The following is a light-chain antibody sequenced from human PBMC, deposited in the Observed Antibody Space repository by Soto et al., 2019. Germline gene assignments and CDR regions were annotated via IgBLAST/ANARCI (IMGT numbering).Light chain of an antibody. CDR3: LQYNNWPPYT. Sequence: EMVMTQSPATLSVSPGERATLSCRASQSVSSNLAWYQQKPSQAPRLLIYGASTRATGVPARFSGSGSGTEFTLTISSLHSEDFAVYYCLQYNNWPPYTFGQGTKLEIK. J-gene: IGKJ2*01. V-gene: IGKV3-15*01. CDR1: QSVSSN. CDR2: GAS.